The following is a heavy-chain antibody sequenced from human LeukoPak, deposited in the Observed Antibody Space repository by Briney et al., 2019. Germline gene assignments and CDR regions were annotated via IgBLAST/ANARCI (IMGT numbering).Heavy chain of an antibody. CDR1: GGSISSYY. D-gene: IGHD3-16*01. CDR3: ARGGGDYYGMDV. Sequence: PSETLSLTCTVSGGSISSYYWSWIRQPPGKGLEWIGYIYYSGSTNYNPSLKSRVTISVDTSKNQFSLKLSSVTAADTAVYYCARGGGDYYGMDVWGQGTTVTVSS. J-gene: IGHJ6*02. CDR2: IYYSGST. V-gene: IGHV4-59*01.